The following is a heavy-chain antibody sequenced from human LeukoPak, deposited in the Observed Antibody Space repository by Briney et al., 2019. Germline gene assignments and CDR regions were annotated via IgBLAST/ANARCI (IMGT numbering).Heavy chain of an antibody. CDR1: GFSFSSYW. D-gene: IGHD3-16*01. CDR3: ARRSEFGVLYYMDV. J-gene: IGHJ6*03. Sequence: GGSLRLSCAASGFSFSSYWLSWVRQAPGKGLEWVSYISGSSGYIYYGDSVKRRFTISRDNAKNSLYLQMNSLRAEDTAVYYCARRSEFGVLYYMDVWGKGTTVTVSS. V-gene: IGHV3-21*05. CDR2: ISGSSGYI.